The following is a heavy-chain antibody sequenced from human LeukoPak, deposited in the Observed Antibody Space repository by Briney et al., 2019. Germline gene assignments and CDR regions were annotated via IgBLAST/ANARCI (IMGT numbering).Heavy chain of an antibody. CDR2: ISSSGSTI. V-gene: IGHV3-48*04. CDR3: ARGKLYGDRSEYFQH. D-gene: IGHD4-17*01. CDR1: GFTFNSYW. J-gene: IGHJ1*01. Sequence: GGSLRLSCAASGFTFNSYWMHWVRQAPGKGLEWVSYISSSGSTIHYADSVKGRFTISRDNAKNSLYLQMNSLRAEDTVVYYCARGKLYGDRSEYFQHWGQGTLVTVSS.